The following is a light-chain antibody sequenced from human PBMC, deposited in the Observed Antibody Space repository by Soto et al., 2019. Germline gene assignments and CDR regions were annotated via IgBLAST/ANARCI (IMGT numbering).Light chain of an antibody. CDR3: QQYGSSPGT. J-gene: IGKJ3*01. Sequence: EIVLTQSPGTLSLSPGERATLSCRASQSVSSSYLAWYQQKPGQAPRLLIYGASSRATGIPDRFRGSGSGTVFTLTIRRLEPEDFVVYYCQQYGSSPGTFGPGTKVDIK. CDR1: QSVSSSY. V-gene: IGKV3-20*01. CDR2: GAS.